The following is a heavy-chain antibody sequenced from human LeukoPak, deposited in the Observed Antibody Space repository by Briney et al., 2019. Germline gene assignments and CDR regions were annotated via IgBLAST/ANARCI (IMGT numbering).Heavy chain of an antibody. J-gene: IGHJ4*02. V-gene: IGHV1-69*04. Sequence: SVKVSCKASGDIFSSYPISWVRQAPGQGLEWMGRVIPILGIANYAQKFQGRVTITADKSTSTAYMELSSLRSEETRVYYCAIVEVAPGYRIQDESQDYWGQGTLVTVSS. CDR2: VIPILGIA. CDR1: GDIFSSYP. CDR3: AIVEVAPGYRIQDESQDY. D-gene: IGHD5-24*01.